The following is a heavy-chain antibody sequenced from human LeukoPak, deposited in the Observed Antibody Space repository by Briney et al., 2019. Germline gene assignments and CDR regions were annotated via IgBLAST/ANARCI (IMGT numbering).Heavy chain of an antibody. Sequence: SEALSLTCAVYGGSLSGYYWSLIRQPPGKGLEWIGEINHCWSTNYNPSLKSRVTISVDTSKNQSSLKLNSVTAADTAVYYGARRAASENYQMLHFDSWGQGILVTVSS. CDR1: GGSLSGYY. CDR3: ARRAASENYQMLHFDS. J-gene: IGHJ4*02. V-gene: IGHV4-34*01. D-gene: IGHD2-2*01. CDR2: INHCWST.